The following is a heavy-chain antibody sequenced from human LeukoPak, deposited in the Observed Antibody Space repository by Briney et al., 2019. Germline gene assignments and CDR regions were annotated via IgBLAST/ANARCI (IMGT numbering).Heavy chain of an antibody. V-gene: IGHV4-61*02. CDR1: GGSISSGSYY. J-gene: IGHJ6*03. CDR3: AGCGGWGSGSSYYYYMDV. D-gene: IGHD3-10*01. Sequence: PSETLSLTCTVSGGSISSGSYYWSWIRQPAGKGLEWIGRIYTSGSTNYNPSLKSRVTISVDTSKNQFSLKLSSVTAADTAVYYCAGCGGWGSGSSYYYYMDVWGKGTTVTVSS. CDR2: IYTSGST.